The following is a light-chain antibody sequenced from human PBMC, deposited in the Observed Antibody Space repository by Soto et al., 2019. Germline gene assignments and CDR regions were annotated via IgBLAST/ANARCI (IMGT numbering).Light chain of an antibody. Sequence: QSVLTQPPSVSGAPGQRVTISCTGSSSNIGAGYDVHWYQHLPGTAPKLLIYGNSNRPSGVPDRFSGSKSGTSASLAITGLQAEDEADYYCQSYDSSLTSYVLGTGTKLTVL. CDR2: GNS. CDR3: QSYDSSLTSYV. J-gene: IGLJ1*01. V-gene: IGLV1-40*01. CDR1: SSNIGAGYD.